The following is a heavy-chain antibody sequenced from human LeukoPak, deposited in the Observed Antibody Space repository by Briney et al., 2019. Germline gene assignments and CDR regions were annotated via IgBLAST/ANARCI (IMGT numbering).Heavy chain of an antibody. V-gene: IGHV1-18*01. D-gene: IGHD3-22*01. CDR1: GYTFTSYG. Sequence: ASVKVSCKASGYTFTSYGISWVRQAPGQGLEWMGWISAYAQKFQGRVTMTTDTSTSTAYMELRSLRSDDTAVYYCARRFNYYDSSGYHEGFYFDYWGQGTLVTVSS. CDR2: ISAY. J-gene: IGHJ4*02. CDR3: ARRFNYYDSSGYHEGFYFDY.